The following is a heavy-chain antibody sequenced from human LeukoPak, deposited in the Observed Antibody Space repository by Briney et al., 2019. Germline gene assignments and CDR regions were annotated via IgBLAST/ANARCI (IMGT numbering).Heavy chain of an antibody. D-gene: IGHD6-19*01. V-gene: IGHV4-34*01. Sequence: SGTLSLTCAVYGGSFSGYYWSWIRQPPGKGLEWIGEINHSGSTNYNPSLKSRVTISVDTSKNQFSLKLSSVTAADTAVYYCARTVGAVAGSGYFDYWGQGTLVTVSS. CDR2: INHSGST. CDR1: GGSFSGYY. CDR3: ARTVGAVAGSGYFDY. J-gene: IGHJ4*02.